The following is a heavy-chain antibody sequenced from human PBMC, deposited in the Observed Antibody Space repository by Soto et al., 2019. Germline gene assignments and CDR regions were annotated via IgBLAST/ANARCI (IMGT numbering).Heavy chain of an antibody. CDR3: ARGYDILTGLAYYYGMDV. D-gene: IGHD3-9*01. Sequence: ASVKVSCKTSGYTFTSYGISWVRQAPGQGLEWMGWISTHNGNTNFAQKFQGRVTLTTDTSTNTAYMDLRSLTSDDTAVYYCARGYDILTGLAYYYGMDVWGQGTTVTVSS. CDR1: GYTFTSYG. V-gene: IGHV1-18*01. J-gene: IGHJ6*02. CDR2: ISTHNGNT.